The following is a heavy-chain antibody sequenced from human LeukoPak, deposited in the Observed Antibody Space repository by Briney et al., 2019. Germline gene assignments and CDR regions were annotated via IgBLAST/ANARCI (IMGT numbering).Heavy chain of an antibody. CDR2: IYSGGST. D-gene: IGHD3-22*01. J-gene: IGHJ3*02. Sequence: GSLRLSCAASGFTVSSNYMSWVRQAPGKGLEWVSVIYSGGSTYYADSVKGRFTISRDNSKNTLYLQMNSLRAEDMAVYYCARKDSSTGTDAFDIWGQGTMVTVSS. CDR1: GFTVSSNY. CDR3: ARKDSSTGTDAFDI. V-gene: IGHV3-66*01.